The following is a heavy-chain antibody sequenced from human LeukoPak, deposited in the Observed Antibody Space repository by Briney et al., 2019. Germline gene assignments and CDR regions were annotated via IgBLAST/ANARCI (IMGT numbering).Heavy chain of an antibody. Sequence: GGSLRLSCAASGFTFSSYSMNWVRQAPGKGLEWISYISSGSSTIYYADSVKGRFTISRDNAKNSLYLQMNSLRAEDTAVYYCARGSDVKYFQYWGQGTLVTVSS. CDR3: ARGSDVKYFQY. J-gene: IGHJ1*01. CDR1: GFTFSSYS. V-gene: IGHV3-48*01. CDR2: ISSGSSTI.